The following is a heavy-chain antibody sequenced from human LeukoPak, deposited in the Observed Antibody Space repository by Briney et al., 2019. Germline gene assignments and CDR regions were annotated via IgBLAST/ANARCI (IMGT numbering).Heavy chain of an antibody. CDR3: AKDCGLGGDRDY. CDR2: MQPDGNY. J-gene: IGHJ4*02. CDR1: GFTFTSYG. V-gene: IGHV3-30*02. D-gene: IGHD2-21*01. Sequence: PGGSLRLSCTASGFTFTSYGIHWLRQPPGKGLEWLTFMQPDGNYIYGDSLMGRFSISRDNSKNTVYLHMNSLRPEDTAVYYCAKDCGLGGDRDYWGQGTLVTVSS.